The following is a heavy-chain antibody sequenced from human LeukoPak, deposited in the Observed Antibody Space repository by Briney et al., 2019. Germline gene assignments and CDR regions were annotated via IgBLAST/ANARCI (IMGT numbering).Heavy chain of an antibody. J-gene: IGHJ4*02. D-gene: IGHD5/OR15-5a*01. CDR1: GFTFSSYA. Sequence: GGSLRLSCAASGFTFSSYAMSWVRQAPGKGLEWVSTISGSGAYTYYADSVKGRFTISRDNSKNTLFLQMNSLRAEDTAVYYCAKEDIVSTMGNFDYWGQGTPVTVSS. CDR3: AKEDIVSTMGNFDY. CDR2: ISGSGAYT. V-gene: IGHV3-23*01.